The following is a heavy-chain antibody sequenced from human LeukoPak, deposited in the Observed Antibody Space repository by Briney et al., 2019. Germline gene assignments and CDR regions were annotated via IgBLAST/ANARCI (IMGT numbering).Heavy chain of an antibody. CDR2: ISDSGGNT. D-gene: IGHD3-16*01. V-gene: IGHV3-23*01. Sequence: PGGSLRLSCAASGFIFSNFDMSWVRQAPGKGLEWVSVISDSGGNTYYADSVKGRFTISRDNSNYTLHLQMNSLRAEDTAVYYCAKGFVRFDYWGQGTLVTVSS. CDR3: AKGFVRFDY. CDR1: GFIFSNFD. J-gene: IGHJ4*02.